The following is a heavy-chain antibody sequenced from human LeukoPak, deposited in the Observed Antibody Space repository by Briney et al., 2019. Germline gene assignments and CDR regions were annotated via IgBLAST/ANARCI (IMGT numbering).Heavy chain of an antibody. CDR1: GASLSSYY. J-gene: IGHJ5*02. CDR3: ATGYYEPFAT. V-gene: IGHV4-59*01. D-gene: IGHD3-22*01. Sequence: PSETLSLTCSVSGASLSSYYWDCLRQSPGEGLEWIGYVSDTGKTDSNPSLKSRVTISLDMSKKQFSLRLRSVTAADSAVYYFATGYYEPFATWGPGILVTVSS. CDR2: VSDTGKT.